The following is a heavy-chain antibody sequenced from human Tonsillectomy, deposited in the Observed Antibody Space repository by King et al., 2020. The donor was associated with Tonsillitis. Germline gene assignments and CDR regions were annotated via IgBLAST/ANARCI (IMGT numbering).Heavy chain of an antibody. D-gene: IGHD6-19*01. Sequence: VQLVESGGGLVQPGGSLRLSCAASGFTFSSYWMSWVRQAPGKGLEWVVNIKQDGSEKYYVDSVKGRFTISRDNAKNSLYLQMNSLRAEDTAVYYCARGRGSGCSDYWGQGTLVTVSS. CDR2: IKQDGSEK. CDR1: GFTFSSYW. J-gene: IGHJ4*02. V-gene: IGHV3-7*03. CDR3: ARGRGSGCSDY.